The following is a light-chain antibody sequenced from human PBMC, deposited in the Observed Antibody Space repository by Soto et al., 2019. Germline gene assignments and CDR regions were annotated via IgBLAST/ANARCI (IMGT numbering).Light chain of an antibody. CDR3: SSYTSSSTWV. V-gene: IGLV2-14*01. Sequence: QSALTQPASVSGSPGQSITISCSGTSSDVGAYNSVSWYQQHPGKAPKFMIYEVSTRPSGVSNRFSGSQSGNTASLTISGLQAEDEADYFCSSYTSSSTWVFGGGTKGTVL. CDR2: EVS. J-gene: IGLJ3*02. CDR1: SSDVGAYNS.